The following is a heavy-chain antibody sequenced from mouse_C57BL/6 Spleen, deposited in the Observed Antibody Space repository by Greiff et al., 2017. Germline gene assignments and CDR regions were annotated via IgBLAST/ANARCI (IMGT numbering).Heavy chain of an antibody. CDR3: ARGTTVVEGGY. Sequence: VQLQQSGAELVKPGASVKISCKASGYAFSSYWMNWVKQRPGKGLEWIGQIYPGDGDTNYNGKFKGKATLTADKSSSTAYMQLSSLTFEDSAVYCCARGTTVVEGGYWGQGTTLTVSS. D-gene: IGHD1-1*01. V-gene: IGHV1-80*01. CDR2: IYPGDGDT. J-gene: IGHJ2*01. CDR1: GYAFSSYW.